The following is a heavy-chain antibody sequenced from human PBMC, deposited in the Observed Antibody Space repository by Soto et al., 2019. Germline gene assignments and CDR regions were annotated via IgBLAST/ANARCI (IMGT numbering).Heavy chain of an antibody. CDR1: GGSISSYY. CDR3: ARHAYCGGDCYFAFDI. D-gene: IGHD2-21*02. CDR2: IYYSGST. J-gene: IGHJ3*02. V-gene: IGHV4-59*08. Sequence: SETLSLTCTVSGGSISSYYWSWIRQPPGKGLEWIGYIYYSGSTNYNPSLKSRVTISVDTSKNQFSPKLSSVTAADTAVYYCARHAYCGGDCYFAFDIWGQGTMVTVSS.